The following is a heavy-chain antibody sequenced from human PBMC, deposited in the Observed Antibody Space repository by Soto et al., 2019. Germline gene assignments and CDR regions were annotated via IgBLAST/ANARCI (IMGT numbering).Heavy chain of an antibody. CDR2: IIPIFGTA. Sequence: ASVKVSCKASGGTFSSYAISWVRQAPGQGLEWMGGIIPIFGTANYAQKFQGRVTITADESTSTVYMELSSLKSEDTAIYYCARLGNSTYWGQGTLVTVSS. CDR3: ARLGNSTY. V-gene: IGHV1-69*13. CDR1: GGTFSSYA. J-gene: IGHJ4*02. D-gene: IGHD4-4*01.